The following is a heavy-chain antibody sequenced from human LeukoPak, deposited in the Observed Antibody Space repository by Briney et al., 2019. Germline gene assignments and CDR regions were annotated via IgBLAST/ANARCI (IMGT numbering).Heavy chain of an antibody. Sequence: GGSLRLSCAASGFTFSSHSMAWVRQAPGKGLEWVSSISSSSSYIYYADSVKGRLTISRENAKNSLYLQLNSLRAQATAVYYCARGEITMLVPRHWGQGTLVTVSS. CDR1: GFTFSSHS. V-gene: IGHV3-21*04. D-gene: IGHD3-22*01. CDR2: ISSSSSYI. CDR3: ARGEITMLVPRH. J-gene: IGHJ4*01.